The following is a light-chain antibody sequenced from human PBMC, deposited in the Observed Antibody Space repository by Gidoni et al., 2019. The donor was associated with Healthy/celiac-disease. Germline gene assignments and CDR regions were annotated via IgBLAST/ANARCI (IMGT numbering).Light chain of an antibody. J-gene: IGKJ2*01. V-gene: IGKV1-39*01. CDR3: QQSYSTPVYT. CDR1: QSISSY. Sequence: DIQMTQSPSSLSASVGDRVTITCRARQSISSYLTWYQQKPGKAPKLLIYGASSLQSGVPSRFRGSGSGTDFTLTIISLQPEDFATYYCQQSYSTPVYTFGQGTKLEIK. CDR2: GAS.